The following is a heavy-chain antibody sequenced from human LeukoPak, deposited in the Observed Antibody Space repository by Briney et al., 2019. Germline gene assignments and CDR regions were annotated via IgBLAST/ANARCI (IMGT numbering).Heavy chain of an antibody. D-gene: IGHD3-16*01. CDR1: GFTFSSYS. J-gene: IGHJ3*02. CDR2: ISSSSSTI. CDR3: ARETMISYAFDI. V-gene: IGHV3-48*01. Sequence: GGSLRLSCAASGFTFSSYSMNWVRQAPGKGLEWVSYISSSSSTIHYADSVKGRFTISRDNSKNTLYLQMNSLRAEDTAVYYCARETMISYAFDIWGQGTMVTVSS.